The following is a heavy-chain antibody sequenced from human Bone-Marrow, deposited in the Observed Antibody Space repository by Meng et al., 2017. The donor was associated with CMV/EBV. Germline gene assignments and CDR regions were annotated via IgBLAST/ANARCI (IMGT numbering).Heavy chain of an antibody. CDR1: GGTFSNYE. J-gene: IGHJ5*02. CDR2: IIPIIGRG. V-gene: IGHV1-69*10. D-gene: IGHD2-2*01. Sequence: SVKVSCKASGGTFSNYEINWVRQAPGQGLEWVGGIIPIIGRGKYAQKFQGRVTITADKSASTAYMELSSLRFDDTAVYYCARLTVVVPAAISWFDPWGQGTLVTVSS. CDR3: ARLTVVVPAAISWFDP.